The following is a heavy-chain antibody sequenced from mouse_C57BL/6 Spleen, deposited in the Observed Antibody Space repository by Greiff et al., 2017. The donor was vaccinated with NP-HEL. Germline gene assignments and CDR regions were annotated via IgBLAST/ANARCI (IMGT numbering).Heavy chain of an antibody. Sequence: QVQLKQSGPGLVQPSQSLSITCTVSGFSLTSYGVHWVRQSPGKGLEWLGVIWSGGSTDSNADFISRLSLSKDNSKSQVYFKRNSLQADDTAIYYCARNGFDYWGQGTTLTVSS. J-gene: IGHJ2*01. CDR1: GFSLTSYG. CDR3: ARNGFDY. CDR2: IWSGGST. V-gene: IGHV2-2*01.